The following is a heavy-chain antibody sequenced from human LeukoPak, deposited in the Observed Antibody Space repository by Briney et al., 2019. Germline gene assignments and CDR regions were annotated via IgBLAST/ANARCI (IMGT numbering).Heavy chain of an antibody. V-gene: IGHV3-30-3*01. CDR2: ISYDGSNK. Sequence: GGSLRLSCAASGFTFNTYAMHWVRQAPGKGLEWVAVISYDGSNKYYADSVKGRFTISRDNSKNTLYLQMNSLRAEDTAVYYCARDLHSYCYGSGSNTDYYYYGMDVWGQGTTVTVSS. J-gene: IGHJ6*02. D-gene: IGHD3-10*01. CDR3: ARDLHSYCYGSGSNTDYYYYGMDV. CDR1: GFTFNTYA.